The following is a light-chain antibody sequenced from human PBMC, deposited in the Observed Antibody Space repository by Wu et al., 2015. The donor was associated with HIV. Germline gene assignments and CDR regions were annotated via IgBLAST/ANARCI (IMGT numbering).Light chain of an antibody. V-gene: IGKV3-11*01. CDR3: QYRTT. Sequence: DIVLTQFPVTLSLSPGERATLSCRASQSVSSYLAWYQQKPGQAPRLLIYDASNRATGIPARFSGSGSGTDFTLTISSLEPEDFALYYCQYRTTFGQGTRLESK. CDR1: QSVSSY. CDR2: DAS. J-gene: IGKJ5*01.